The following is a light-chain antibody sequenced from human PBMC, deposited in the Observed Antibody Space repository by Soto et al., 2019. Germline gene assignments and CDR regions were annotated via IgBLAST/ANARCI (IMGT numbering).Light chain of an antibody. Sequence: DVVLTQSPLSLPVTXGXXXXXXXXXXQVLVYSDGNTYLNWFHQRPGQSPRRLIYKVSDRDSGVPDRFSGSGSGTDFTLKISRVEAEDVGVYYCMQGTHRPTTFGQGTRLEIK. CDR1: QVLVYSDGNTY. CDR2: KVS. J-gene: IGKJ5*01. V-gene: IGKV2-30*01. CDR3: MQGTHRPTT.